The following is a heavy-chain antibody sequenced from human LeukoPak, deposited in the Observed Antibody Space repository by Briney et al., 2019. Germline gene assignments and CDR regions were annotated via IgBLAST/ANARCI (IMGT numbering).Heavy chain of an antibody. V-gene: IGHV3-23*01. CDR3: AKAYGSNGYFQLPIDC. CDR2: ITGTGDAT. J-gene: IGHJ4*02. CDR1: GFTFSSNA. Sequence: GGSLRLSCAASGFTFSSNAMTWVRQAPGKGLECVSAITGTGDATYYADSVKGRFTISRDNSMNTLYLQLNSLRAEDTAVYYCAKAYGSNGYFQLPIDCWGQGTLVTVSS. D-gene: IGHD3-22*01.